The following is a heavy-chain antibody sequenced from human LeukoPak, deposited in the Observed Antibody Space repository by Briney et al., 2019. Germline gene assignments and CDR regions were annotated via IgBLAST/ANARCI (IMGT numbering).Heavy chain of an antibody. CDR1: GFTFSSTY. CDR2: IFSGGSI. J-gene: IGHJ3*02. Sequence: PGGSLRLSCAASGFTFSSTYMNWVRQAPGKGLEWVSAIFSGGSINYADSVRGRFTISRDNSKNTLYLQMNSLRAEDTAVYYCVKGRARAALDIWDQGTLVTVSS. V-gene: IGHV3-53*01. CDR3: VKGRARAALDI.